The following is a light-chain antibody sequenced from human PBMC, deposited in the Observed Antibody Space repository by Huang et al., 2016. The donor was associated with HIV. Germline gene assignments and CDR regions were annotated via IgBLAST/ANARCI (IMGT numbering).Light chain of an antibody. Sequence: EIVLTQSPGTLSLSPGEGATLSCRASQSINNNYLAWFKQKPGQTPRLRIYVASSRATGVPDRFTGSGSGTDFNLTISRLETEDFAMYFCQHYGTSPQTFGQGTKLEIK. CDR2: VAS. J-gene: IGKJ2*01. CDR3: QHYGTSPQT. V-gene: IGKV3-20*01. CDR1: QSINNNY.